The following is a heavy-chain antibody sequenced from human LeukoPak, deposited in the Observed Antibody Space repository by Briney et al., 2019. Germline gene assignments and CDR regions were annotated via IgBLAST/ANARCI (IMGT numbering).Heavy chain of an antibody. CDR3: ARDPRSGRKGYYYYYGMDV. D-gene: IGHD3-3*01. CDR1: GFTFSSYG. Sequence: PGGSLRLSCAASGFTFSSYGMHWVRQAPGKGLEWVAVIWYDGSNKYYADSVKGRFTISRDNSKNTLYLQMNSLRAEDTAVYYCARDPRSGRKGYYYYYGMDVWGQGTTVTVS. CDR2: IWYDGSNK. V-gene: IGHV3-33*01. J-gene: IGHJ6*02.